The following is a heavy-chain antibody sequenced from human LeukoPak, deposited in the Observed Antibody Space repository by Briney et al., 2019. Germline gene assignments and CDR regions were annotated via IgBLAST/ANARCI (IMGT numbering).Heavy chain of an antibody. CDR2: ISGSGGST. D-gene: IGHD6-13*01. J-gene: IGHJ4*02. V-gene: IGHV3-23*01. CDR1: GFTFISYA. CDR3: AKDEEAAAGKFDY. Sequence: GSLRLSCAASGFTFISYALSWVRQAPEKGLEWVSAISGSGGSTYYADSVKGRFTISRDNSKNTLYLQMNSLRAEDTAVYYCAKDEEAAAGKFDYWGQGTLVTVSS.